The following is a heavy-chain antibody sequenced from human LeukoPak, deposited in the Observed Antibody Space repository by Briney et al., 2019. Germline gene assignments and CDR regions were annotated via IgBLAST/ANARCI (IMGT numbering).Heavy chain of an antibody. V-gene: IGHV4-4*07. J-gene: IGHJ5*02. D-gene: IGHD3-10*01. CDR2: IYTSGST. Sequence: PSETLSLTCTVSGGSISSYYWSWIRQPAEKGLEWIGRIYTSGSTNYNPSLKRRVTMSVDASKNQFSLKLSSVTAADTAVYYCARDLGITISSWFDPWGQGTLVTVSS. CDR3: ARDLGITISSWFDP. CDR1: GGSISSYY.